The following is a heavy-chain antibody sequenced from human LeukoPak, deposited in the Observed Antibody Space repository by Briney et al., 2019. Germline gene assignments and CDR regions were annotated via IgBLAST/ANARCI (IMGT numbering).Heavy chain of an antibody. CDR2: IWYDGSHQ. CDR1: GFTFSNNG. J-gene: IGHJ4*02. V-gene: IGHV3-33*01. D-gene: IGHD2-21*02. CDR3: AREVTD. Sequence: GGSLRLSCAASGFTFSNNGMHWVRQAPGKGLEWVAAIWYDGSHQFYADSVKDRFTISRDNSKSTLYLQMNSLRAEDTAVYWCAREVTDWGQGTLVTVSS.